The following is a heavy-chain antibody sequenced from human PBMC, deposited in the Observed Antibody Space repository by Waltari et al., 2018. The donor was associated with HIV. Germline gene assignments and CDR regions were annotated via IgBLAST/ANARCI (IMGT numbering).Heavy chain of an antibody. Sequence: QVQLVQSGAEVKKPGASVKVSCKASGYTFTSYYMHWVRQAPGQGLEWMGIINPSGGRTSDAQKFKGRVTMTRDTSTSTVYMELSSLRSEDTAVYYCARGRYCSGGSCYWWYFDLWGRGTLVTVSS. V-gene: IGHV1-46*01. CDR2: INPSGGRT. D-gene: IGHD2-15*01. J-gene: IGHJ2*01. CDR3: ARGRYCSGGSCYWWYFDL. CDR1: GYTFTSYY.